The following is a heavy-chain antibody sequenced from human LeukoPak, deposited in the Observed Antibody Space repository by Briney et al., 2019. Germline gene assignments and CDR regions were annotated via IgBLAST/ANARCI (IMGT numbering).Heavy chain of an antibody. Sequence: SETLSLTCTVSSGSISTYYWSWIRQPPGKGLEWIGYFNYSGSTGYNPSLKSRVTISVDTSKNQFSLKLTSVTAADTAVYYCARDGAVAGGGRWFDPWGQGTLVTVSS. CDR2: FNYSGST. V-gene: IGHV4-59*01. CDR1: SGSISTYY. D-gene: IGHD6-19*01. J-gene: IGHJ5*02. CDR3: ARDGAVAGGGRWFDP.